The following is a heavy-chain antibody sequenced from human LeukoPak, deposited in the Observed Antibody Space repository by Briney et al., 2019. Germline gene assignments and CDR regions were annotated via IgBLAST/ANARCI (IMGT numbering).Heavy chain of an antibody. J-gene: IGHJ5*02. CDR1: GGSISSSSYY. V-gene: IGHV4-39*01. CDR3: ARIIYSNYEGSQPLWLDP. Sequence: SETLSLTCTVSGGSISSSSYYWGWIRQPPGKGLEWIGSIYYSGSTYYNPSLKSRVTISVDTSKNQFSLKLSSVTAADTAVYYCARIIYSNYEGSQPLWLDPWGQGTLVTVSS. D-gene: IGHD4-11*01. CDR2: IYYSGST.